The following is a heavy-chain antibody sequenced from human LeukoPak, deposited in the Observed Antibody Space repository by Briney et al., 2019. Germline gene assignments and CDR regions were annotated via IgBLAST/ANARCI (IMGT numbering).Heavy chain of an antibody. D-gene: IGHD1-26*01. J-gene: IGHJ3*02. CDR3: ATNRVGTYDRPFDI. Sequence: SETLSLTCIVSGGSINSHYWSWIRQPPGKGLEWIGDIHYTGTTKYNPSVKSRVTISIDTSKNQFSLELSPVTATDTAVYFCATNRVGTYDRPFDIWGQGTMVTVSS. CDR2: IHYTGTT. CDR1: GGSINSHY. V-gene: IGHV4-59*08.